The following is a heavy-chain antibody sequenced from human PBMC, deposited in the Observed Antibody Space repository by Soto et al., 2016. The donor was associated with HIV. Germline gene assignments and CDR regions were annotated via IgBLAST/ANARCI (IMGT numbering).Heavy chain of an antibody. V-gene: IGHV3-23*01. CDR2: ISGSGGST. Sequence: EVQLLESGGGLVQPGGSLRLSCAASGFTFSSYAMSWVRQAPGKGLEWVSAISGSGGSTYYADSVKGRFTISRDNSKNTLYLQMNSLRAEDTAVYYCAKGRRGCSSTSCYARFDPWGQGTLVTVSS. CDR3: AKGRRGCSSTSCYARFDP. D-gene: IGHD2-2*01. J-gene: IGHJ5*02. CDR1: GFTFSSYA.